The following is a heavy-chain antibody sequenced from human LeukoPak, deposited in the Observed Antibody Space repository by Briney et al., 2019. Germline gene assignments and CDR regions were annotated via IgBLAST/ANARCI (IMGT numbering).Heavy chain of an antibody. V-gene: IGHV4-4*09. CDR3: ARRSIQFRYCSSTSCYAPLSDQLNWFDP. D-gene: IGHD2-2*01. Sequence: SETLSLTCTVSGGSISSYYWSWIRQPPGKGLEWIGYIYTSGSTNYNPSLKSRVTISVDTSKNQFSLKLSSVTAADTAVYYCARRSIQFRYCSSTSCYAPLSDQLNWFDPWGQGTLVTVSS. J-gene: IGHJ5*02. CDR2: IYTSGST. CDR1: GGSISSYY.